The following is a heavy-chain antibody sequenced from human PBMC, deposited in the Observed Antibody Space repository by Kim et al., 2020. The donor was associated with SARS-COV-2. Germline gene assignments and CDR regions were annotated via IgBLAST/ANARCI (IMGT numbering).Heavy chain of an antibody. D-gene: IGHD4-17*01. CDR1: GYTFTGYY. J-gene: IGHJ6*02. CDR3: ASGPTTTYYYYYGMDV. Sequence: ASVKVSCKASGYTFTGYYMHWVRQAPGQGLEWMGWINPNSGGTNYAQKFQGRVTMTRDTSISTAYMELSRLRSDDTAVYYCASGPTTTYYYYYGMDVWGQGTTGTVSS. CDR2: INPNSGGT. V-gene: IGHV1-2*02.